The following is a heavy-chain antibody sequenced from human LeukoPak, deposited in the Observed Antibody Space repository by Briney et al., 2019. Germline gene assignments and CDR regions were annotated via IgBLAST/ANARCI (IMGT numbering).Heavy chain of an antibody. V-gene: IGHV1-46*01. J-gene: IGHJ4*02. CDR1: GYTFTGYY. CDR2: INPSGGST. CDR3: AGEAVAVAGTRLFDY. D-gene: IGHD6-19*01. Sequence: ASVKVSCKASGYTFTGYYMHWVRQAPGQGLEWMGIINPSGGSTSYAQKFQGRVTMTRDMSTSTVYMELSSLRSEDTAVYYCAGEAVAVAGTRLFDYWGQGTLVTVSS.